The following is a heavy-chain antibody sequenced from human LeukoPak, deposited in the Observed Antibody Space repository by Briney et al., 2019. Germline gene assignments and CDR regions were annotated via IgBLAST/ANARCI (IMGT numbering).Heavy chain of an antibody. CDR3: ARGNRDWAFDY. Sequence: PGGSLRLSCGASGFIFSKYGMHWVRQAPGKGLEWVAFINDKGVDKNYADSVKGRFTISRDNSKNTLVLQMNSLRSEDTAVYFCARGNRDWAFDYWGQGTLVTVSS. CDR1: GFIFSKYG. D-gene: IGHD2-21*02. J-gene: IGHJ4*02. V-gene: IGHV3-30*02. CDR2: INDKGVDK.